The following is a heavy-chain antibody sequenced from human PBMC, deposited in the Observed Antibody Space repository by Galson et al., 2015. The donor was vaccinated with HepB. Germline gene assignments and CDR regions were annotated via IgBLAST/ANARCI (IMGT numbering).Heavy chain of an antibody. V-gene: IGHV3-30*03. J-gene: IGHJ4*02. Sequence: SLRLSCAASGFTFSSYGMHWVRQAPGKGLEWVAVISYDGSNKYYADSVKGRFTISRDNSKNTLYLQMNSLRAEDTAVYYCAREGCDRGGANCYGDYWGQGTLVTVSS. CDR3: AREGCDRGGANCYGDY. CDR2: ISYDGSNK. CDR1: GFTFSSYG. D-gene: IGHD2-15*01.